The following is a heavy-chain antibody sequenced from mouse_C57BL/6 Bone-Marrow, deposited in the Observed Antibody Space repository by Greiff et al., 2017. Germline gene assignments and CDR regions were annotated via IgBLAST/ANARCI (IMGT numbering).Heavy chain of an antibody. CDR3: ARPGTTVPYYFDY. CDR2: ISSGSSTI. D-gene: IGHD1-1*01. J-gene: IGHJ2*01. Sequence: EVKVEESGGGLVKPGGSLKLSCAASGFTFSDYGMHWVRQAPEKGLEWVAYISSGSSTIYYADTVKGRFTISRDNAKNTLFLQMTSLRSEDTAMYYCARPGTTVPYYFDYWGQGTTLTVSS. V-gene: IGHV5-17*01. CDR1: GFTFSDYG.